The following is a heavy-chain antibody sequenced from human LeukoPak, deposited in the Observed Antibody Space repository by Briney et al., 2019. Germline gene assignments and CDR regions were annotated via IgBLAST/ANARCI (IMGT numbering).Heavy chain of an antibody. CDR1: GFTFSSYT. Sequence: GGSLRLSCAASGFTFSSYTMHWVRQAPGKGLEWVAVISYDGSNKYYADSVKGRFTISRDNSKNTLYLQMNSLRAEDTAVYYCARDGGAYYDKGATSRWGQGTLVTVSS. V-gene: IGHV3-30-3*01. CDR3: ARDGGAYYDKGATSR. J-gene: IGHJ4*02. CDR2: ISYDGSNK. D-gene: IGHD3-22*01.